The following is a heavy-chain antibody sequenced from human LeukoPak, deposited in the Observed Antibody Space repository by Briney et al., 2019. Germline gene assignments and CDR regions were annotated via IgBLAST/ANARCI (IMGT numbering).Heavy chain of an antibody. V-gene: IGHV3-48*02. CDR2: ISSSSSTI. CDR3: ARDMVRGGDRSIRY. CDR1: GFTFSSYS. Sequence: GGSLRLSCAASGFTFSSYSMNWVRQAPGKGLEWVSSISSSSSTIYYADSVKGRFTISRDNAKNSLYLQMNSLRDEDTAVYYCARDMVRGGDRSIRYWGQGTLVTVSS. J-gene: IGHJ4*02. D-gene: IGHD3-10*01.